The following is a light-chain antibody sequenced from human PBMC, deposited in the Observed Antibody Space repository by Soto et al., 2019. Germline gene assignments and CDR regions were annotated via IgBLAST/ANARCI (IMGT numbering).Light chain of an antibody. J-gene: IGKJ2*01. CDR3: QQYGSSPYT. CDR1: QSVNSSY. Sequence: DIVLTQSPGTLSLSPGERATLSCRASQSVNSSYLARYQQKPGQAPRLRIYNTLSRATGIPDRISGSGSGTDFTLTISRLEPEDFAVYYCQQYGSSPYTFGQGTKLEIK. V-gene: IGKV3-20*01. CDR2: NTL.